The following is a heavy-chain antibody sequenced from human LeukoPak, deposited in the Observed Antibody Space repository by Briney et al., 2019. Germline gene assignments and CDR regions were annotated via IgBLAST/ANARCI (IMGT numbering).Heavy chain of an antibody. J-gene: IGHJ6*02. CDR2: ISYDGSNK. CDR3: AKEGVPAAPAVGYYYYGMDV. V-gene: IGHV3-30*18. D-gene: IGHD2-2*01. CDR1: GFTFSSYG. Sequence: GGSLRLSCAASGFTFSSYGMHWVRQAPGKGLEWVAVISYDGSNKYYADSVKGRFTISRDNSKNTLYLQMNSLRAEDTAVYYCAKEGVPAAPAVGYYYYGMDVWGQGTTVTVSS.